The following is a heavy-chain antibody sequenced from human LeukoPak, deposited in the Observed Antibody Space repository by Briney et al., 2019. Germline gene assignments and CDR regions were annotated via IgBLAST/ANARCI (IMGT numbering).Heavy chain of an antibody. D-gene: IGHD2-15*01. J-gene: IGHJ5*02. Sequence: GGSLRLCCAASGFTFSSYEMNWVRQAPGKGLEWVSYISSSGSTIYYADSVKGRFTISRDNAKNSLYLQMNSLRAEDTAVYYCARGPDIVVVVAAAPGWFDPWGQGTLVTVSS. CDR3: ARGPDIVVVVAAAPGWFDP. CDR2: ISSSGSTI. CDR1: GFTFSSYE. V-gene: IGHV3-48*03.